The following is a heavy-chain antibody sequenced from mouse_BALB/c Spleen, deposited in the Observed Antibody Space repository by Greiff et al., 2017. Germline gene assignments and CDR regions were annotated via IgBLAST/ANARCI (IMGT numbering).Heavy chain of an antibody. CDR2: SRNKANDYTT. CDR3: ARDAGIYDGYYWYFDV. Sequence: EVKLVESGGGLVQPGGSLRLSCATSGFTFSDFYMEWVRQPPGKRLEWIAASRNKANDYTTEYSASVKGRFIVSRDTSQSILYLQMNALRAEDTAIYYCARDAGIYDGYYWYFDVWGAGTTVTVSS. D-gene: IGHD2-3*01. V-gene: IGHV7-1*02. J-gene: IGHJ1*01. CDR1: GFTFSDFY.